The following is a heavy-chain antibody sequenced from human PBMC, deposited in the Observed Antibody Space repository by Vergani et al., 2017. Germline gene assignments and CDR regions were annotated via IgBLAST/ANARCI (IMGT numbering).Heavy chain of an antibody. CDR3: VRDVRFSRT. Sequence: VRLVESGGGVVQPGRSLRLSCVASGFTFSHCSMNWVRQAPGKGLEWVSSISGNNDDVYYADSVKGRFTISRDNAKNSLYLDMSSLRAEDTAVYYCVRDVRFSRTWGQGTLVAVSS. J-gene: IGHJ3*01. CDR2: ISGNNDDV. CDR1: GFTFSHCS. V-gene: IGHV3-21*01.